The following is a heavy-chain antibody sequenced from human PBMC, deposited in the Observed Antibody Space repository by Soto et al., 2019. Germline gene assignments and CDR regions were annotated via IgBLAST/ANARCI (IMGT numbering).Heavy chain of an antibody. CDR3: ARDTVTGLRGGVAGADYYYGMDV. CDR1: GYTFTSYG. D-gene: IGHD4-17*01. CDR2: ISAYNGNT. V-gene: IGHV1-18*01. Sequence: QVQLVQSGAEVKKPGASVKVSCKASGYTFTSYGISWVRQAPGQGLEWMGWISAYNGNTNYAQKLQGRVTMTTDTSTSTAYMELRSLRSDDTAVYYCARDTVTGLRGGVAGADYYYGMDVWGQGTTVTVSS. J-gene: IGHJ6*02.